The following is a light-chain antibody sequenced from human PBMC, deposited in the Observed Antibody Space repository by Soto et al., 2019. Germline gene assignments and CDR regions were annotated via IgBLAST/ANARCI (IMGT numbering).Light chain of an antibody. CDR3: QQYNNWPRT. J-gene: IGKJ1*01. Sequence: EIVMTQSPATLSVSPGERATLSCRASQSVSSNLAWYQQKPGQAPRLLIYGASTRATGIPARFSGSGSGTEFTLTISSLQSEDFAVYYCQQYNNWPRTFGHGTKLELK. CDR1: QSVSSN. CDR2: GAS. V-gene: IGKV3-15*01.